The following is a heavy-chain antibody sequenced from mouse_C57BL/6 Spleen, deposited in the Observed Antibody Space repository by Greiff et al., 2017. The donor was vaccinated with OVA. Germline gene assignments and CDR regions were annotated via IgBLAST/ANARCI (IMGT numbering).Heavy chain of an antibody. Sequence: VQLQQSGPELVKPGASVKISCKASGYTFTDYYMNWVKQSHGKSLEWIGDINPNNGGTSYNQKFKGKATLTVDKSSSTAYMELRSLTSEDSAVYYCARTSNRGYFDVWGTGTTVTVSS. CDR2: INPNNGGT. CDR1: GYTFTDYY. D-gene: IGHD2-5*01. V-gene: IGHV1-26*01. J-gene: IGHJ1*03. CDR3: ARTSNRGYFDV.